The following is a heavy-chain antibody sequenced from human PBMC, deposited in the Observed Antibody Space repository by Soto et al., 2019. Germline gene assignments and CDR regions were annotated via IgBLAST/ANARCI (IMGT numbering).Heavy chain of an antibody. CDR3: ARGVVVVVAATRYFDY. J-gene: IGHJ4*02. CDR2: IYYSGST. Sequence: QVQLQESGPGLVKPSQTLSLTCTVSGGSISSGGYYWSWIRQHPGKGLEWIGYIYYSGSTYYNPSLKSRVTISVDTSKNQFSLKLSSVTAADTAVYYCARGVVVVVAATRYFDYWGQGTLVTVSS. D-gene: IGHD2-15*01. V-gene: IGHV4-31*03. CDR1: GGSISSGGYY.